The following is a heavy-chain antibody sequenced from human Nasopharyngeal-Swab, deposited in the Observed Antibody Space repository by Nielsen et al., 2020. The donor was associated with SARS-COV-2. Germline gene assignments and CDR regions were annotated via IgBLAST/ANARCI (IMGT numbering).Heavy chain of an antibody. J-gene: IGHJ4*02. CDR2: IHPGYSNT. Sequence: GESLKISCKVSGCVFSSYWIGWFRHMPGKVLEWMGIIHPGYSNTRSSPSFQGQVTMSADKSITSADLQWSSLKASDTAMDYCARGGRVGSNSFLDYWGQGTLVTVST. CDR1: GCVFSSYW. CDR3: ARGGRVGSNSFLDY. D-gene: IGHD2-2*03. V-gene: IGHV5-51*01.